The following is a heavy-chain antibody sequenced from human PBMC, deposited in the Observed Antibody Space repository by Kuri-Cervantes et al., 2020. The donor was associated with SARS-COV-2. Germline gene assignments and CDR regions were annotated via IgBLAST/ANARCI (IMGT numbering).Heavy chain of an antibody. J-gene: IGHJ6*03. Sequence: GSLRLSCAVFCGSFSGYYWSWIRQSAGKGLEWIGLMYASGGTKYNPSLKSRVTMSVDTSKNQLSLRLRSVAAADTAVYYCATVGYSYASQGYYYYYYVDVWGKGTTVTVSS. CDR3: ATVGYSYASQGYYYYYYVDV. CDR2: MYASGGT. CDR1: CGSFSGYY. V-gene: IGHV4-4*07. D-gene: IGHD5-18*01.